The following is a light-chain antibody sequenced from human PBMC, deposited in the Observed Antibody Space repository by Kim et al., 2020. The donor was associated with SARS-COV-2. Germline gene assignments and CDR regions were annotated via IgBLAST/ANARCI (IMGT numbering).Light chain of an antibody. CDR3: QQYDTSRPIT. CDR2: GAS. V-gene: IGKV3-20*01. Sequence: EIVLTQSPGTLSLSPGERATLSCRASQSISSYLAWYQQKPGQAPRLLIYGASSRPSGIPDRFSGDGSGTDFTLTISRLEPEDFAVYYCQQYDTSRPITFGQGTRLEIK. CDR1: QSISSY. J-gene: IGKJ5*01.